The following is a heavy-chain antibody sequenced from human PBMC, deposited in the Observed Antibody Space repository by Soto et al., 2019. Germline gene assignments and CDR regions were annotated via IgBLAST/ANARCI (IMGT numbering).Heavy chain of an antibody. Sequence: GGSLRLSCAASGFTFSDYYMSWIRQAPGKGLEWVSSISAISDYIYYADSVKCRITISRDNAKKSLYLQMNSLRAEDTAVYYCASSSTSDSSCYYGLFDYWGQGTLVTVSS. D-gene: IGHD3-22*01. CDR2: ISAISDYI. CDR1: GFTFSDYY. J-gene: IGHJ4*02. CDR3: ASSSTSDSSCYYGLFDY. V-gene: IGHV3-11*06.